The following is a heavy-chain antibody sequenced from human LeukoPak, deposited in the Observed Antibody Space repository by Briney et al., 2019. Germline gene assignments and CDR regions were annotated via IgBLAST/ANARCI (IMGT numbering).Heavy chain of an antibody. CDR1: GFTFSSYW. D-gene: IGHD6-13*01. Sequence: PGGSLRLSCAASGFTFSSYWMSWVRQAPGKGLEWVANIKQDGSEKYYVDSVKGRFTISRDNAKNSLYLQMNSLRAEDTAVYYCARIDNSPGIAAAGTLDYWGQGTLVTVSS. CDR2: IKQDGSEK. V-gene: IGHV3-7*01. CDR3: ARIDNSPGIAAAGTLDY. J-gene: IGHJ4*02.